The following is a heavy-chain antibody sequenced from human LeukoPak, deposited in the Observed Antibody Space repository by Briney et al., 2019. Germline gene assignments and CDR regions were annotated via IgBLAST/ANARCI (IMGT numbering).Heavy chain of an antibody. Sequence: GGSLRLSCAASGFTFSSYSMNWVRQAPGKGLEWVSSISSSSSCIYYADSVKGRLTISRDNSKNTLYLQMNSLRAEDTAVYYCARVGGIVVLPAAIPRMGLFNVWGKGTTVTISS. J-gene: IGHJ6*04. D-gene: IGHD2-2*01. V-gene: IGHV3-21*04. CDR2: ISSSSSCI. CDR1: GFTFSSYS. CDR3: ARVGGIVVLPAAIPRMGLFNV.